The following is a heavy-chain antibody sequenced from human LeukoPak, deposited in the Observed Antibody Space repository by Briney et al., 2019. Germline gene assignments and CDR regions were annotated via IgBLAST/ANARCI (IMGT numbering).Heavy chain of an antibody. Sequence: GSLRLSCAASGFTFSNAWMSWVRQAPGKGLEWIGEINHSGSTNYNPSLKSRVTISVDMSKNQFSLKLSSVTAADTAVYYCARAPSPRGWLQFLYYFDYWGQGTLVTVSS. CDR1: GFTFSNAW. V-gene: IGHV4-34*01. J-gene: IGHJ4*02. CDR3: ARAPSPRGWLQFLYYFDY. CDR2: INHSGST. D-gene: IGHD5-24*01.